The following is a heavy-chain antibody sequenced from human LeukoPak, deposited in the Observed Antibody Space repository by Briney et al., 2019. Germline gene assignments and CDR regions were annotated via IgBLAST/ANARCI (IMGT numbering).Heavy chain of an antibody. CDR2: IYSIVIT. CDR3: ARRAYYDSSGYSPTSGYFDL. Sequence: SETLSLTCTVSGGSLFSYYWNWIRQPPGKGLEWIGYIYSIVITNYSPSLRSRGSIAIATSKNQFSLRLTSVAAADTAIYYCARRAYYDSSGYSPTSGYFDLWGRGTLVTVSS. J-gene: IGHJ2*01. CDR1: GGSLFSYY. V-gene: IGHV4-4*08. D-gene: IGHD3-22*01.